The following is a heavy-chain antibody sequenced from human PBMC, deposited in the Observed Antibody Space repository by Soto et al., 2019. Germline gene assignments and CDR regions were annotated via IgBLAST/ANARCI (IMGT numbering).Heavy chain of an antibody. V-gene: IGHV1-18*01. J-gene: IGHJ4*02. Sequence: ASVKVSCKASGYTFTSYGINWVRQAPGQGLEWMGWISAYNGNTNFAQKLQGRVSLTTDTSSTTAYMELRSLTSDDTAVYYCARDLVPGYTGFSDYWGQGTLVTVSS. CDR1: GYTFTSYG. D-gene: IGHD5-12*01. CDR2: ISAYNGNT. CDR3: ARDLVPGYTGFSDY.